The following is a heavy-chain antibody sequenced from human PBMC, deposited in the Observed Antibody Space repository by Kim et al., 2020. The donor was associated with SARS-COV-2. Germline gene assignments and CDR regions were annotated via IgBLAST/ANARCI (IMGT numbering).Heavy chain of an antibody. CDR2: FYYTGFI. Sequence: SETLSLTCSVSGGSMTENYFWDWVRQSPGKPLEWIGSFYYTGFIYYNPSLKSRAAIGADTAKREFFLKLNSVTAADTAIYYCARRADSGYFWGQGTLVTVS. CDR1: GGSMTENYF. J-gene: IGHJ4*02. V-gene: IGHV4-39*01. CDR3: ARRADSGYF. D-gene: IGHD1-26*01.